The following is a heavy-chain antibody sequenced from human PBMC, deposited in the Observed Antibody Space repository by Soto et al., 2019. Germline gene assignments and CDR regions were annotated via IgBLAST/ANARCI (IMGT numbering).Heavy chain of an antibody. J-gene: IGHJ5*02. CDR3: ARGRVVVAATPTWFDP. D-gene: IGHD2-15*01. V-gene: IGHV3-21*01. Sequence: EVQLVESGGGLVKPGGSLRLSCAASGFTFSSYSMNWVLQAPGKGLEWVSSISSSSSYIYYADSVKGRFTISRDNAENSLYLQMNSLRAEDTAVYYCARGRVVVAATPTWFDPWGQGTLVTVSS. CDR2: ISSSSSYI. CDR1: GFTFSSYS.